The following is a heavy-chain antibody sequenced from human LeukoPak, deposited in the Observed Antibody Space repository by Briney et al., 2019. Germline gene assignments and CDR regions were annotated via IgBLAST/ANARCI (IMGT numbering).Heavy chain of an antibody. V-gene: IGHV3-11*01. CDR3: ARARITIFGVVRGNYYFDY. CDR1: GFTFSDYY. D-gene: IGHD3-3*01. CDR2: ISSRGSTI. J-gene: IGHJ4*02. Sequence: GGSLRLSCAASGFTFSDYYMSWIRQAPGKGLEWVSYISSRGSTIYYADSVKGRFTISRDNAKNSLYLQMNSLRAEDTAVYYCARARITIFGVVRGNYYFDYWGQGTLVTVSS.